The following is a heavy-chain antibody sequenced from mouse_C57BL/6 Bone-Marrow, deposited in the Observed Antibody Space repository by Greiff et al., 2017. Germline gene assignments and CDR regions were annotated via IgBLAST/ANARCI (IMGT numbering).Heavy chain of an antibody. CDR1: GFSLTSYG. J-gene: IGHJ3*01. CDR2: IWGVGST. Sequence: VQGVESGPGLVAPSQSLSITCTVSGFSLTSYGVDWVRQSPGKGLEWLGVIWGVGSTNYNSALKSRLSISKDNSKSQVFLKMNSLQTDDTAMYYCASSYYSTGLFAYWGQGTLVTVSA. V-gene: IGHV2-6*01. CDR3: ASSYYSTGLFAY. D-gene: IGHD1-1*01.